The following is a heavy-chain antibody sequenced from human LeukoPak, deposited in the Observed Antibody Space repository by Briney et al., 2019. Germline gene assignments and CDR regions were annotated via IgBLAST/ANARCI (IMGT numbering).Heavy chain of an antibody. CDR2: ITGRGGST. D-gene: IGHD6-19*01. V-gene: IGHV3-23*01. J-gene: IGHJ6*02. CDR1: GFTFSSCA. CDR3: ATRAGVAVADSYYYYGLDV. Sequence: GGSQTLFCTASGFTFSSCAMTWVPEAPGRGLEWGSRITGRGGSTSYADSVKGRLSISRDNSKNTLYLQMNSLRADDTAVYYCATRAGVAVADSYYYYGLDVWGQGTTVTVSS.